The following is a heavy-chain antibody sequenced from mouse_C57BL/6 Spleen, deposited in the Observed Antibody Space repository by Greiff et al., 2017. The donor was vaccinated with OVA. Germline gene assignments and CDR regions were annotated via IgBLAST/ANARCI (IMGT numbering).Heavy chain of an antibody. V-gene: IGHV1-55*01. CDR2: IYPGSGST. J-gene: IGHJ3*01. CDR1: GYTFTSYW. Sequence: QVQLQQPGAELVKPGASVKMSCKASGYTFTSYWITWVKQRPGQGLEWIGDIYPGSGSTNYNETFKSKATLTVDTSSSTAYMQLSSLTSEDSAVYYCARRGAYYSNYVFAYWGQGTLVTVSA. D-gene: IGHD2-5*01. CDR3: ARRGAYYSNYVFAY.